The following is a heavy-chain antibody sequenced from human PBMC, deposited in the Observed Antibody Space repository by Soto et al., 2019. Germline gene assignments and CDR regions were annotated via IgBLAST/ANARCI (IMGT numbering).Heavy chain of an antibody. Sequence: QVQLVQSGAEVKKPGSSVKVSCKASGGTFSSYTISWVRQAPGQGLEWMGRIIPILGIANYAQKFQGRVTITADKSTSTAYMELSSLRSEDTAVYYCASDHMVRGVITGYWGQGTLVTVSS. CDR1: GGTFSSYT. CDR3: ASDHMVRGVITGY. V-gene: IGHV1-69*02. J-gene: IGHJ4*02. D-gene: IGHD3-10*01. CDR2: IIPILGIA.